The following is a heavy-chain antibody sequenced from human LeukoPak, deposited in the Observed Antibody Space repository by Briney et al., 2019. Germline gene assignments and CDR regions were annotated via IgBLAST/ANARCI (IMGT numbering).Heavy chain of an antibody. CDR1: GYTFTIYG. CDR2: ISAYNGNT. CDR3: ARPFGDYDDYYFDY. J-gene: IGHJ4*02. Sequence: ASVTVSCTASGYTFTIYGISWVRQAPGQGLEWMGWISAYNGNTNYAQKLQGRVTMTTDTSTSTAYMELRSLRSDDTAVYYCARPFGDYDDYYFDYWGQGTLVTVSS. V-gene: IGHV1-18*01. D-gene: IGHD4-17*01.